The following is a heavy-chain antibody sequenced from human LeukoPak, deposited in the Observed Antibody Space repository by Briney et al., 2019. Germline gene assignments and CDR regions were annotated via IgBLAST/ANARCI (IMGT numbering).Heavy chain of an antibody. D-gene: IGHD3-10*01. Sequence: PGRSLRLSCSASGFTFSYYAIHWVCQAPGKGLEWVALIWSDGSNKYYADSVKGRITISRDNSKNTVYLQMNSLRAEDTAVYYCARELFGSGSCPDGWGQGTLVTVSS. J-gene: IGHJ4*02. CDR1: GFTFSYYA. CDR3: ARELFGSGSCPDG. CDR2: IWSDGSNK. V-gene: IGHV3-33*01.